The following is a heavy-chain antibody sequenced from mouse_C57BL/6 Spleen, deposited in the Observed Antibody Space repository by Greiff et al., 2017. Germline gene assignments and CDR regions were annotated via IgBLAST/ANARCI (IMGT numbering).Heavy chain of an antibody. Sequence: VQLKESGPELVKPGASVKISCKASGYSFTGYYMNWVQQSPEKSLEWIGEINPSTGGTTYNQKFKAKATLTVDKSSSTAYMQLKSLTSEDSAVYYCARRGPCYKESMDYWGQGTSVTVSS. D-gene: IGHD2-12*01. CDR1: GYSFTGYY. J-gene: IGHJ4*01. CDR2: INPSTGGT. V-gene: IGHV1-42*01. CDR3: ARRGPCYKESMDY.